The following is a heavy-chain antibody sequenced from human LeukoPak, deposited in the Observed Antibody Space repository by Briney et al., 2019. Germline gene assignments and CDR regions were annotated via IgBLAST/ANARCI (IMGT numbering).Heavy chain of an antibody. CDR2: ISSSSSYT. Sequence: GGSLTLSCAASGFSFSDYYRSWIRQAPGKGLEWVSYISSSSSYTNYADSVKGRFTISRDNAKNSLYLQMNSLRAEDTAVYYCARGGYSGYDWVDYWGQGTLVTASS. CDR3: ARGGYSGYDWVDY. D-gene: IGHD5-12*01. CDR1: GFSFSDYY. J-gene: IGHJ4*02. V-gene: IGHV3-11*05.